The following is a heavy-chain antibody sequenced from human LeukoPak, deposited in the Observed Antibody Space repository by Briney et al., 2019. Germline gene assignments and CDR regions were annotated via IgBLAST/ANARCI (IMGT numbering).Heavy chain of an antibody. D-gene: IGHD2-15*01. CDR1: GFPFSSYA. CDR3: VRGYSFGPYGMDV. V-gene: IGHV3-64D*09. Sequence: GGSLRLSCSASGFPFSSYAMHWVRQAPGKGLEYVSAISDSGGSTYYADSVKGRFTTSRDNSKNTLYLQMSSLRAEDTAVYFCVRGYSFGPYGMDVWGQGTTVPVSS. CDR2: ISDSGGST. J-gene: IGHJ6*02.